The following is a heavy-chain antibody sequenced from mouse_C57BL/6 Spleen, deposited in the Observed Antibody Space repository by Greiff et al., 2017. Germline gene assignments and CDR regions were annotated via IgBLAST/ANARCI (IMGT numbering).Heavy chain of an antibody. V-gene: IGHV1-80*01. CDR2: IYPGDGDT. CDR1: GYAFSSYW. J-gene: IGHJ3*01. Sequence: QVQLQQSGAELVKPGASVKISCKASGYAFSSYWMIWVKPRPGKGLEWIGQIYPGDGDTNYDGKFQGKATRTADTSASKADLQLSSLASEDSAVYFCARAFAYWGQGTLVTVSA. CDR3: ARAFAY.